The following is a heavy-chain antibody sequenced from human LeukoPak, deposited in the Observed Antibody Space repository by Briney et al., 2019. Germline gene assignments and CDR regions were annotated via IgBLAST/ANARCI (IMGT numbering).Heavy chain of an antibody. D-gene: IGHD3-10*01. CDR2: ISSGSTTI. J-gene: IGHJ3*02. CDR3: ASFPPYMVRTDAFDI. Sequence: GGSLRLSCAASGFTFSRYSMNWVRQAPGKGLEWVSYISSGSTTISYADSVKGRFTISRDNAKNSLYLQMNSLRAEDTAVYYCASFPPYMVRTDAFDIWGQGTMVTVSS. CDR1: GFTFSRYS. V-gene: IGHV3-48*01.